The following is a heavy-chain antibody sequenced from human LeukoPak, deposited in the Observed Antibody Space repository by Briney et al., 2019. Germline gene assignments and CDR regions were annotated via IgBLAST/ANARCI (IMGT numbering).Heavy chain of an antibody. CDR2: ISAYNGNT. CDR3: AKHRGSVAAPVEY. Sequence: ASVKVSCKASGYTFTSYAITWVRQAPGQGLEWMGWISAYNGNTNYAQNLQGRVTMTTDTSTSTAYMELRSLRSDDTALYYCAKHRGSVAAPVEYWGQGTLVTVSS. CDR1: GYTFTSYA. J-gene: IGHJ4*02. V-gene: IGHV1-18*01. D-gene: IGHD6-25*01.